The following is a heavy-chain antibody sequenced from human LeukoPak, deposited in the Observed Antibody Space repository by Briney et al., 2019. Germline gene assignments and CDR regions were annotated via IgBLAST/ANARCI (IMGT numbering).Heavy chain of an antibody. D-gene: IGHD6-13*01. CDR3: ARSRSSSWSGFDY. J-gene: IGHJ4*02. Sequence: SETLSLTCTVSGGSISSYYWSWIRQPPGKGLEWIGYIYYSGSTNYNLSLKSRVTISVDTSKNQFSLKLSSVTAADTAVYYCARSRSSSWSGFDYWGQGTLVTVSS. V-gene: IGHV4-59*01. CDR2: IYYSGST. CDR1: GGSISSYY.